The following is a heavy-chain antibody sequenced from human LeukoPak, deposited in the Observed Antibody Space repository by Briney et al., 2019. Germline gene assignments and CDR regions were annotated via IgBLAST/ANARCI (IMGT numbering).Heavy chain of an antibody. CDR2: ISGSGGST. CDR3: AKGHIVVVPAAIGYNWFDP. CDR1: GFTFSDYY. V-gene: IGHV3-23*01. J-gene: IGHJ5*02. Sequence: GGSLRLSCAASGFTFSDYYMSWIRQAPGKGLEWVSAISGSGGSTYYADSVKGRFTISRDNSKNTLYLQMNSLRAEDTAVYYCAKGHIVVVPAAIGYNWFDPWGQGTLVTVSS. D-gene: IGHD2-2*01.